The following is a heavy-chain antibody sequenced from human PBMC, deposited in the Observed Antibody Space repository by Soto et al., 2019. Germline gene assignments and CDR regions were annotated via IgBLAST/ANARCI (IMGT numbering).Heavy chain of an antibody. CDR3: AKDLHWYGMDV. CDR2: INKDGVTT. Sequence: EVQLLESGGGLVQPGESLRLSCAASGFTFSDYFMNWVRQAPGKGLEWVSGINKDGVTTQNADFVRGRFTISRDNSRNTLYLQMNSVRAEDTALYYCAKDLHWYGMDVWGQGTTVTVS. V-gene: IGHV3-23*01. CDR1: GFTFSDYF. D-gene: IGHD1-20*01. J-gene: IGHJ6*02.